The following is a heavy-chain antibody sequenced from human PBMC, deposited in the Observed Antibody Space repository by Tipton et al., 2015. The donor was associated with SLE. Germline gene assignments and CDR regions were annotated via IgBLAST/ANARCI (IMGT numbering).Heavy chain of an antibody. CDR2: IGSSGYTI. CDR3: AREGVSSPDY. D-gene: IGHD6-13*01. Sequence: SLRLSCAASGFTFSSYEMNWVRQAPGKGLEWVSYIGSSGYTIYYADSVKGRFTISRDNAKNSLYLQMNSLRAEDTALYYCAREGVSSPDYWGQGTLVTVSS. V-gene: IGHV3-48*03. J-gene: IGHJ4*02. CDR1: GFTFSSYE.